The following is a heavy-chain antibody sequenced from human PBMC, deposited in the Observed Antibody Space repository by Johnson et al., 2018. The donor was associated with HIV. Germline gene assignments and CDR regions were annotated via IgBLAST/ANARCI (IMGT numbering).Heavy chain of an antibody. V-gene: IGHV3-53*01. CDR1: GFTVSYNY. J-gene: IGHJ3*02. CDR3: ARDLVVGDHSTPLTHAFDI. D-gene: IGHD1-26*01. CDR2: IYSGGTT. Sequence: VQLVESGGGLIQPGGSLRLSCVASGFTVSYNYMNWVRQAPGKGLEWVSVIYSGGTTYYADSVKGRFTISRDNSRNTLYLQMNSLRAEDTAVFYCARDLVVGDHSTPLTHAFDIWGQGTMVTVSS.